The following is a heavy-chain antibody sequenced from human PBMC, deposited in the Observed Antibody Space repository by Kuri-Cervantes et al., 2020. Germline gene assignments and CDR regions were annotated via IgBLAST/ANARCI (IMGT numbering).Heavy chain of an antibody. D-gene: IGHD1-14*01. V-gene: IGHV3-48*01. Sequence: LSLTCAASGFTFSSYSMNWVRQAPGKGLEWVSYISSSSSTIYYADSVKGRFTISRDNAKNSLYLQMNSLRAEDTAVYYCARDSGTGIGGFDPWGQGTLVTVSS. CDR3: ARDSGTGIGGFDP. CDR1: GFTFSSYS. CDR2: ISSSSSTI. J-gene: IGHJ5*02.